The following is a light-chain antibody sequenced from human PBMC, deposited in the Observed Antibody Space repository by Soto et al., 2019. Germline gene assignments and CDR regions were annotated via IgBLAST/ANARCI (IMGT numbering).Light chain of an antibody. Sequence: DIQMTQSPSTPSASVGDRVTITCRASQSISSWLAWYQQKPGKAPKLLIYDASSLERGVPSRFSGSGSGTEFTLTISSLQPDDCATYYCQQYNSYSGTFGQGTKVDIK. V-gene: IGKV1-5*01. CDR3: QQYNSYSGT. CDR2: DAS. CDR1: QSISSW. J-gene: IGKJ1*01.